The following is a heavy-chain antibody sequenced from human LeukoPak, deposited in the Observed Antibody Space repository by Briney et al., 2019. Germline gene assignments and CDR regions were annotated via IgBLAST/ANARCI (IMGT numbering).Heavy chain of an antibody. CDR1: GGSFGGYY. D-gene: IGHD2-15*01. V-gene: IGHV4-34*01. Sequence: SETLSLTCAVYGGSFGGYYWSWIRQPPGKGLEWIGEINHSGNTNYNPSLKSRVTISVDTSKNQFSLKLNSVTAADTAVYYCARAPGAALDWGQGTLVTVSS. CDR2: INHSGNT. CDR3: ARAPGAALD. J-gene: IGHJ4*02.